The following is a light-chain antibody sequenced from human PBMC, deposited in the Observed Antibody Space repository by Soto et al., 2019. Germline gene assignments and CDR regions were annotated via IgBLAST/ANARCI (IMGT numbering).Light chain of an antibody. CDR3: QQYGSSPWR. Sequence: EIVLTQSPGTLSLSPGERATLSCRASQSVSSSYLAWYQQKPGQAPRLLIYGASSRATGIPARFSGSGSGTDFTLTISRLEPEDFAVYYCQQYGSSPWRFGQGTKVEIK. CDR1: QSVSSSY. J-gene: IGKJ1*01. V-gene: IGKV3-20*01. CDR2: GAS.